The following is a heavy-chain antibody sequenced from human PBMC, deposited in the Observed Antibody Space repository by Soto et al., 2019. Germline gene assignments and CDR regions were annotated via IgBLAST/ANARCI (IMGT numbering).Heavy chain of an antibody. J-gene: IGHJ6*02. D-gene: IGHD2-15*01. CDR3: ARADCTGAYCYSWPFNYGVDV. V-gene: IGHV3-33*08. CDR1: GFTFNTYG. CDR2: IWYDGSNK. Sequence: QVQLVESGGGVVQPGGSLRLSCTTSGFTFNTYGMHWVRQAPGKVLEWVAIIWYDGSNKYYADSVKGRFTISRDNSRNTLYLQMNSLRAEDTALYYCARADCTGAYCYSWPFNYGVDVWGQGTTVTVSS.